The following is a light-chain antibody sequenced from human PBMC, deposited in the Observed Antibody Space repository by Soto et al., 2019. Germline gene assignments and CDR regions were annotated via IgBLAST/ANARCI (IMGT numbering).Light chain of an antibody. CDR2: DAT. Sequence: EIVLTQSPGTLSLSPGEKATLSCRASQTVSPSYLAWYQQKPGQAPRLLIYDATNRIIGIPDRFSGSVSGTDFPLTISRLEPEDFAVYYCQLYGVSSPRITFGQGPRLEIK. V-gene: IGKV3-20*01. J-gene: IGKJ5*01. CDR1: QTVSPSY. CDR3: QLYGVSSPRIT.